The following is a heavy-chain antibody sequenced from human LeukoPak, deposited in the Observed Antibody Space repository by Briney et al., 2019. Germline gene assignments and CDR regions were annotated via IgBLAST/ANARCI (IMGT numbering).Heavy chain of an antibody. CDR3: AKSGRNWAYLEY. CDR2: IWYDGTNK. D-gene: IGHD7-27*01. V-gene: IGHV3-33*06. CDR1: GFTLSNYG. J-gene: IGHJ4*02. Sequence: GGSLRLSCAVSGFTLSNYGMHWVRQAPGRGLEWVAVIWYDGTNKYYADSVRGRFTISRDSSKDTLYLQMNSLRAEDTAVYYCAKSGRNWAYLEYWGQGTLVTVSS.